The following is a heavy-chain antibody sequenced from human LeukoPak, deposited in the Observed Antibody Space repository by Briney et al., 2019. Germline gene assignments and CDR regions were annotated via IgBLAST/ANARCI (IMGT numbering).Heavy chain of an antibody. Sequence: GGSLRLSCTASGFTFSSYAMSWVRQAPGKGLEWVSAISGSGGSTYYADSVKGRFTISRDNSKNTLYLQMNSLRAEDTAVYYCAKEVYYYDSSGKFDYWGQGTLVTVSS. J-gene: IGHJ4*02. D-gene: IGHD3-22*01. CDR1: GFTFSSYA. CDR2: ISGSGGST. CDR3: AKEVYYYDSSGKFDY. V-gene: IGHV3-23*01.